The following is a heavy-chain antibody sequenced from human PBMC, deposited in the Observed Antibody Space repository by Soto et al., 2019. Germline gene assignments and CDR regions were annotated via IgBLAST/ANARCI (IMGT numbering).Heavy chain of an antibody. J-gene: IGHJ1*01. CDR1: GYTFTSYD. CDR2: IRPYNGNT. CDR3: ARIYCSGGSCYREYFHH. V-gene: IGHV1-18*01. D-gene: IGHD2-15*01. Sequence: ASVKVSCKASGYTFTSYDINWVRQAPGQGLEWMGWIRPYNGNTNYAQRFQGRVTMTTDTSTGTAYMELRSLRSDDTAVFYCARIYCSGGSCYREYFHHWGQGTLVTVSS.